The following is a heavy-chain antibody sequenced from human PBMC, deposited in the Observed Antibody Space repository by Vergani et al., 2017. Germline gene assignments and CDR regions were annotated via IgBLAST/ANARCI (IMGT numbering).Heavy chain of an antibody. V-gene: IGHV4-39*01. CDR2: IYYSGST. D-gene: IGHD6-13*01. Sequence: QLQLQESGPGLVKPSETLSLTCTVSGGSISSSNYYWGWIRQPPGKGLEWIGSIYYSGSTYYNPSLKSRVTISVDTSKNQFSLKLSSVTAADTAVYYCARGGIAAAGTSAFDYWGQGTWSPSPQ. CDR3: ARGGIAAAGTSAFDY. CDR1: GGSISSSNYY. J-gene: IGHJ4*02.